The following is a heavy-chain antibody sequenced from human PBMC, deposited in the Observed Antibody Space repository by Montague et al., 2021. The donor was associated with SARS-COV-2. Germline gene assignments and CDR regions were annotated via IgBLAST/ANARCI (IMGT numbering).Heavy chain of an antibody. J-gene: IGHJ4*02. Sequence: SETLSLTCAVYGGSLSGYDWSWIRQPPGKGLEWIGEINHSGSTKYNPSLKSRVSISVDTSKNQFSLKLNSVTAADTAVYYCARGQGEITMIVVVLTAAAHYLHYWGQGTLVTVSP. CDR3: ARGQGEITMIVVVLTAAAHYLHY. D-gene: IGHD3-22*01. V-gene: IGHV4-34*01. CDR1: GGSLSGYD. CDR2: INHSGST.